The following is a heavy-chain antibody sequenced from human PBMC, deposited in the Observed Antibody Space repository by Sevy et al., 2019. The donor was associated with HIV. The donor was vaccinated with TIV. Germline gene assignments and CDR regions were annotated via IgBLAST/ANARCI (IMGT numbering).Heavy chain of an antibody. CDR1: VFTFGSYD. CDR2: ISFYGSNK. V-gene: IGHV3-30*18. CDR3: AKDAFEVRGVLSSRGMPTYYHAMDL. Sequence: GGSLRLSCAASVFTFGSYDMYWVRQTPGNGLEWVALISFYGSNKEYADSVKGRFTISRDNSKNTVYLQMSSLKPEDTAVYYCAKDAFEVRGVLSSRGMPTYYHAMDLWGQGTTVTVSS. J-gene: IGHJ6*02. D-gene: IGHD3-10*01.